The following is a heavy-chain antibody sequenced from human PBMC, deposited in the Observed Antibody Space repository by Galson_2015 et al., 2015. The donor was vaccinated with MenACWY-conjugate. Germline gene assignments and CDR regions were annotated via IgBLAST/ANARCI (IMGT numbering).Heavy chain of an antibody. CDR2: IDWDDDK. Sequence: PALVKPTQTLTLTCTFSGFSLSTSGMRVSWIRQPPGKALEWLARIDWDDDKVYSTSLKTRLTISKDTSKNQVALTMTNMDPVDTATYYCARMESSAWYLDYWGQGTLVTVSS. CDR1: GFSLSTSGMR. D-gene: IGHD6-19*01. V-gene: IGHV2-70*04. J-gene: IGHJ4*02. CDR3: ARMESSAWYLDY.